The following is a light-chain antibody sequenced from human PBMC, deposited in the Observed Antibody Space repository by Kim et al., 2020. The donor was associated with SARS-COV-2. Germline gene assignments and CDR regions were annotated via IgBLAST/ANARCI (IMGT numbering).Light chain of an antibody. CDR2: AAS. CDR1: QSITTY. Sequence: DIQMTQSPSSLSASVGDRVTITCRASQSITTYLNWYQQKPGKAPELLIYAASNLQSGVPSRFSGSGSGTDFTLTISSLQPEDFATYYCQQTYSAPPTFGHGTKLEI. CDR3: QQTYSAPPT. J-gene: IGKJ1*01. V-gene: IGKV1-39*01.